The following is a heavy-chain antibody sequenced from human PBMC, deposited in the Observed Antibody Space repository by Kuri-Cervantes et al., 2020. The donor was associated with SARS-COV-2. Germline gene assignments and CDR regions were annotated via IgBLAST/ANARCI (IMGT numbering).Heavy chain of an antibody. Sequence: LSLPCAASCFTFSSYVMSWVRQAPGKGPEWVSAISGSGGSTYQADSVKGRFTISRDNSKNTLYLQMNSLRAEDPAVYYFAKEGYYDSSGYYSYWGQGTLVTVSS. J-gene: IGHJ4*02. CDR3: AKEGYYDSSGYYSY. D-gene: IGHD3-22*01. CDR2: ISGSGGST. V-gene: IGHV3-23*01. CDR1: CFTFSSYV.